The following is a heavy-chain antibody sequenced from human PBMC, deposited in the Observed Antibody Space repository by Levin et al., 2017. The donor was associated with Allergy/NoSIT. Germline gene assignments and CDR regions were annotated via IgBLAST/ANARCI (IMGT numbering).Heavy chain of an antibody. CDR1: GFTFSSYE. J-gene: IGHJ2*01. CDR2: ISSSGSTI. Sequence: GESLKISCAASGFTFSSYEMNWVRQAPGKGLEWVSYISSSGSTIYYADSVKGRFTISRDNAKNSLYPQMNSLRAEDTAVYYCARDGGAAAGKPHWYFDRWGRGTLVTVSS. CDR3: ARDGGAAAGKPHWYFDR. D-gene: IGHD6-13*01. V-gene: IGHV3-48*03.